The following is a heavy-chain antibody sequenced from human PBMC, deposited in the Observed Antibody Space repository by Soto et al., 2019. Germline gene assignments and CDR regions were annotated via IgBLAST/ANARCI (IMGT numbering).Heavy chain of an antibody. D-gene: IGHD3-10*01. Sequence: QVQLQQWGAGLLKTSETLSLTCAVYGGSFSNYYWSWIRQHPGKGLEWIGEINLSVSTNYNQSLKSRVTMALDTSKNQFSLKLTSVTAADTAVYSCAQGGGSLWSWGQGTLVTVSS. J-gene: IGHJ5*02. V-gene: IGHV4-34*01. CDR3: AQGGGSLWS. CDR2: INLSVST. CDR1: GGSFSNYY.